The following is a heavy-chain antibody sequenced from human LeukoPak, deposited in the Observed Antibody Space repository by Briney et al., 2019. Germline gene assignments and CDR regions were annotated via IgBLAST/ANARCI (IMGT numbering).Heavy chain of an antibody. CDR1: GFIFSDYY. Sequence: GGSLRLSCAASGFIFSDYYMSWIRQAPGKGLEWVSYISSSSSYTNYADSVKGRFTISRDNAKNSLYLQMNSLRAEDTAVYYCAREGVAAVADAFDIWGQGTMVTVSS. CDR2: ISSSSSYT. J-gene: IGHJ3*02. CDR3: AREGVAAVADAFDI. D-gene: IGHD6-19*01. V-gene: IGHV3-11*06.